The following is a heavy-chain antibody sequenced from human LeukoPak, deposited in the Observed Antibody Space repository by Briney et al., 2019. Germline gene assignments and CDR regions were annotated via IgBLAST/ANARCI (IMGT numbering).Heavy chain of an antibody. CDR3: AREYNYYDSSGWDAFEI. J-gene: IGHJ3*02. Sequence: KASETLSLTCTVSGGSISTYYWNWIRQPSGKGLEWIGYIYYSGSTNYNPSLTGRVTISVDTSKNQFSLKLSSVTAADTAVYYCAREYNYYDSSGWDAFEIWGQGTMVTVSS. V-gene: IGHV4-59*01. D-gene: IGHD3-22*01. CDR2: IYYSGST. CDR1: GGSISTYY.